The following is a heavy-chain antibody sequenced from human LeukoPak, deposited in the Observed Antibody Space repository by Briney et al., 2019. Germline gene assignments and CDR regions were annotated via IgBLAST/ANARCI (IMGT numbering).Heavy chain of an antibody. D-gene: IGHD4/OR15-4a*01. CDR2: ISYDGSNK. Sequence: GGSLRLSCAASGFTFSSYGMHWVRQAPGKGLEWVAVISYDGSNKYYADSVKGRFTISRDNSKNTLYLQMNSLRAEDTAVYYSAKDFDYGDPWGQGTLVTVSS. V-gene: IGHV3-30*18. J-gene: IGHJ5*02. CDR1: GFTFSSYG. CDR3: AKDFDYGDP.